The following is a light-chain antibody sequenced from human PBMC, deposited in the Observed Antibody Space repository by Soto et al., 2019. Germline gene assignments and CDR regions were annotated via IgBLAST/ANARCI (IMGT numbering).Light chain of an antibody. V-gene: IGKV3-15*01. CDR3: QQYDNWPPWT. CDR2: GVS. CDR1: ESVGSH. J-gene: IGKJ1*01. Sequence: DTVMTQSPATLSVSPGETATLSCRASESVGSHLAWYQQKPGQAPRLLIYGVSTRATGIPARFRGSRSETEFTLTISSLQSEDFAVYYCQQYDNWPPWTFGQGTKVEI.